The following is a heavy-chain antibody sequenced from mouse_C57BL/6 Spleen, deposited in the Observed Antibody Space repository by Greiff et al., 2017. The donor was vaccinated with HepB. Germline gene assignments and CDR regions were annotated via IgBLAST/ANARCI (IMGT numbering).Heavy chain of an antibody. Sequence: EVKLVESGGGLVKPGGSLKLSCAASGFTFSDYGMHWVRQAPEKGLEWVAYISSGSSTIYYADTVKGRFTISRDNAKNTLFLQMTSLRSEDTAMYYWCTTVVAHYYAMDYWGQGTSVTVSS. CDR2: ISSGSSTI. CDR3: CTTVVAHYYAMDY. D-gene: IGHD1-1*01. CDR1: GFTFSDYG. V-gene: IGHV5-17*01. J-gene: IGHJ4*01.